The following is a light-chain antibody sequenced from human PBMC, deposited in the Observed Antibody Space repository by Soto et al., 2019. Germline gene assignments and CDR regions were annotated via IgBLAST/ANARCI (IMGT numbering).Light chain of an antibody. CDR1: QRVSSDY. CDR2: GSS. Sequence: EIVLTQSPGTLSLSPGERATLSCRASQRVSSDYLAWYQQKPGQAPRLLIYGSSTRATGIPDRFSGSGSGTDFTLTISRLEPEDFAVYYCQQYGSSPPNTFGQGTKLEI. J-gene: IGKJ2*01. CDR3: QQYGSSPPNT. V-gene: IGKV3-20*01.